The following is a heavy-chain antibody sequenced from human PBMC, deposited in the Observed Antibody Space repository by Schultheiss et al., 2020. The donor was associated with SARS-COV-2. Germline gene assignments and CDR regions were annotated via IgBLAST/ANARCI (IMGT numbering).Heavy chain of an antibody. D-gene: IGHD3-16*01. V-gene: IGHV4-34*01. CDR2: INHSGST. Sequence: SETLSLTCAVYGGSFSGYYWSWIRQPPGKGLEWIGEINHSGSTNYNPSLKSRVTISVDKSKNQFSLKLSSVTAADTAVYYCGRQGGPEQEIDSWGQGILVTVSS. CDR1: GGSFSGYY. J-gene: IGHJ4*02. CDR3: GRQGGPEQEIDS.